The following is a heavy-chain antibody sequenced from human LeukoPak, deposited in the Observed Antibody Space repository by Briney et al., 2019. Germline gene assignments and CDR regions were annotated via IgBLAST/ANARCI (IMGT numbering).Heavy chain of an antibody. CDR1: GGTFSSYA. D-gene: IGHD1-26*01. J-gene: IGHJ6*03. CDR3: ARTYRGGTFYYYMDV. CDR2: IIPIFGTA. V-gene: IGHV1-69*06. Sequence: SVKVSCKASGGTFSSYAISWVRQAPGQGLEWMGGIIPIFGTANYAQKFQGRVTITADKSTSTAYMELSSLRSEDTAVYYCARTYRGGTFYYYMDVWGKGTTVTVSS.